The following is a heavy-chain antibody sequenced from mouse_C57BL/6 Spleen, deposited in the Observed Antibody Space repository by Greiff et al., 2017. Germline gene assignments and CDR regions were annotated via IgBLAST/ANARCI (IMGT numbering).Heavy chain of an antibody. CDR3: ANCSDSSMAY. J-gene: IGHJ3*01. V-gene: IGHV1-15*01. CDR2: IDPETGGT. Sequence: QVQLQQSGAELVRPGASVTLSCKASGYTFTNYGMHWVKQRPVHGLEWIGAIDPETGGTSYNQKFKGKATLTADKSSSTAYMELRSLTSEDSAVYYCANCSDSSMAYWGQGTLVTVSA. CDR1: GYTFTNYG. D-gene: IGHD1-1*01.